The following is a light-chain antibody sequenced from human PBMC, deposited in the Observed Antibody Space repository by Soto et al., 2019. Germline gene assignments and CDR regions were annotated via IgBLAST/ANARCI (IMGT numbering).Light chain of an antibody. CDR2: GAS. CDR3: HQYGSSPSLT. CDR1: QSVSSSY. Sequence: EIVLTQSPGTLSLSPGESATLSCRASQSVSSSYLAWYQQRPGQPPRLLIHGASTRATGIPDRLSGSGSGTDFTLTISRLEPEDFAVYYCHQYGSSPSLTFVGGTKVEIK. V-gene: IGKV3-20*01. J-gene: IGKJ4*02.